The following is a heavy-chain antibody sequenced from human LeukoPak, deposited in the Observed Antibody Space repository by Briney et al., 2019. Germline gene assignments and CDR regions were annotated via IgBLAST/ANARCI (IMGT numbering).Heavy chain of an antibody. D-gene: IGHD6-19*01. V-gene: IGHV4-59*08. CDR3: ASLSGWRLNY. J-gene: IGHJ4*02. Sequence: SETLSLTCTVSGGSISSYYWSWIRHPPGKGLEWIGYIYHSGSTNYNPSLRSRVTISVDTSKNQFSLKLSSVTAADTAVYFCASLSGWRLNYWGQGTLVTVSS. CDR2: IYHSGST. CDR1: GGSISSYY.